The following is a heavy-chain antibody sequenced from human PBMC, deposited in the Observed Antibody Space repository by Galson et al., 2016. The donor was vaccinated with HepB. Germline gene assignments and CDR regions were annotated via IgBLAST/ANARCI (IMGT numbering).Heavy chain of an antibody. Sequence: SETLSLTCSVSGGSFNSRSYYWGWIRQPPGKGLEWIGNIDYYGSSHYNPSLESRVTISLDTSKDKLSLMLTSVTAAGTAVYFCARRTCCGLGSWYFDVWGRGIAVTVSS. J-gene: IGHJ2*01. CDR3: ARRTCCGLGSWYFDV. V-gene: IGHV4-39*01. CDR2: IDYYGSS. D-gene: IGHD2-21*01. CDR1: GGSFNSRSYY.